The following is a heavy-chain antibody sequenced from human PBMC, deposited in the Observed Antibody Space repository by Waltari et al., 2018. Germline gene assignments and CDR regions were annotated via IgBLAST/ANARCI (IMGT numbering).Heavy chain of an antibody. Sequence: QEQLQESGPGLVKPSQTLSLTCTVSGGSISSGSYYWSWIRQPAGKGLEWIGRIYTSGSTNYNPSLKSRVTISVDTSKNQFSLKLSSVTAADTAVYYCARDRLAAAGTRMNWFDPWGQGTLVTVSS. CDR3: ARDRLAAAGTRMNWFDP. V-gene: IGHV4-61*02. CDR1: GGSISSGSYY. CDR2: IYTSGST. D-gene: IGHD6-13*01. J-gene: IGHJ5*02.